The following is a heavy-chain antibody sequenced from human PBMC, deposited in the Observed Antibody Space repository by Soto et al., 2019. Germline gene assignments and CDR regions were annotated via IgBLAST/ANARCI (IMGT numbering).Heavy chain of an antibody. CDR1: SYTFSSSG. D-gene: IGHD1-26*01. J-gene: IGHJ5*02. CDR3: ARASGSSYWFDP. CDR2: ISAYNGNT. Sequence: ASAKVSCTASSYTFSSSGITGVRKAPGQGLEWMGWISAYNGNTNYAQKLQGRVTMTTDTSASTAYMELRSLRSDDTAVYYCARASGSSYWFDPWGQGTLVTVSS. V-gene: IGHV1-18*01.